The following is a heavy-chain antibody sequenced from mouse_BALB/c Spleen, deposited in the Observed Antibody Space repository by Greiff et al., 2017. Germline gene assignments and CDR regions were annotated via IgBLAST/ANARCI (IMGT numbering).Heavy chain of an antibody. D-gene: IGHD2-1*01. V-gene: IGHV14-3*02. CDR1: GFNIKDTY. CDR2: IDPANDNT. Sequence: EVQLQQSGAELVKPGASVKLSCTASGFNIKDTYIHWVKQRPEQGLEWIGRIDPANDNTKYDPNFQDKATITADTSSNTAYLQLSSLTSEDSAVYYCAREGGNFFAYWGQGTLVTVSA. CDR3: AREGGNFFAY. J-gene: IGHJ3*01.